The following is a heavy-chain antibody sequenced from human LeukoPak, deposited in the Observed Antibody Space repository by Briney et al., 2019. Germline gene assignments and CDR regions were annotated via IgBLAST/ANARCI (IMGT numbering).Heavy chain of an antibody. D-gene: IGHD3-10*01. J-gene: IGHJ6*03. CDR1: GFTFDDYA. CDR3: TKAGGAYYYYYMDV. V-gene: IGHV3-9*01. Sequence: GGSLRLSCTASGFTFDDYAMHWVRQAPGKGLEWVSGISWNSGGIGYADSVKGRFTISRDNAKNSLYLQMNSLRAEDTALYYCTKAGGAYYYYYMDVWGKGSTVTISS. CDR2: ISWNSGGI.